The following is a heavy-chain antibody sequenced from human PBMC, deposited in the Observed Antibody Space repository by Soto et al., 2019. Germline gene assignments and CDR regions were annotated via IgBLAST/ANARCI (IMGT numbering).Heavy chain of an antibody. CDR3: ARDRVECSSTSCYTEVAFDI. CDR1: GGSIRSGGYY. J-gene: IGHJ3*02. D-gene: IGHD2-2*02. Sequence: QVQLQESGPGLVKPSQTLSLTCTVSGGSIRSGGYYWSWIRQHPGKGLEWIGYIYYSGSTYYNPSLKSRVTISVDTSKNQFSLKLSSVTAADTAVYYCARDRVECSSTSCYTEVAFDIWGQGTMVTVSS. CDR2: IYYSGST. V-gene: IGHV4-31*03.